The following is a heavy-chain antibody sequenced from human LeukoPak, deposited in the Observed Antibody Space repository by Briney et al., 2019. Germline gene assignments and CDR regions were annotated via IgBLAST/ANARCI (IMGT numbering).Heavy chain of an antibody. CDR3: ARAYSGFSSRGFDY. CDR1: GFTFSSYG. D-gene: IGHD5-12*01. J-gene: IGHJ4*02. V-gene: IGHV3-33*01. Sequence: PGRSLRLSCATSGFTFSSYGMHWVRQAPGKGLEWVADIWYDGSNKYYADSVKGRFTISRDNSKNTVSLQVTSLRAEDTAVYYCARAYSGFSSRGFDYWGQGTLVSVSS. CDR2: IWYDGSNK.